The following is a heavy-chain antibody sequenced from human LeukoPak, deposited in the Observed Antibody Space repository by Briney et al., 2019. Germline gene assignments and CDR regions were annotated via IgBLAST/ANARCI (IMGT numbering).Heavy chain of an antibody. D-gene: IGHD3/OR15-3a*01. Sequence: SETLSLTCTVSGGSISSSSYYWGWIRQPPGKGLDWIGGIYYSGNTYYNASLKSQVSISIDTSKNQFSLRLTSVTAADTAVYYCARQTGSGLFILPGGQGTLVTVSS. J-gene: IGHJ4*02. CDR2: IYYSGNT. CDR1: GGSISSSSYY. CDR3: ARQTGSGLFILP. V-gene: IGHV4-39*01.